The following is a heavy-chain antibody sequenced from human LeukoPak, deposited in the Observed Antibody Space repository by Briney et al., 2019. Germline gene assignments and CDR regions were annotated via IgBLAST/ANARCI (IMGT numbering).Heavy chain of an antibody. J-gene: IGHJ4*02. D-gene: IGHD3-16*01. CDR2: IQFHGSDI. CDR3: ARVYAGYFDY. V-gene: IGHV3-30*02. Sequence: GGSLRLSCAASGFTFTNSGMHWVRQAPGRGLEWVAFIQFHGSDIFYADSVEGRFTISRDNSKNTLYLQMNSLRAEDTAVYYCARVYAGYFDYWGQGTLVTVSS. CDR1: GFTFTNSG.